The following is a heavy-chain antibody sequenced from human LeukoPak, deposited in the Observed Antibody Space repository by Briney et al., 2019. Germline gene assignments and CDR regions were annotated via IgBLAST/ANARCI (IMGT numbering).Heavy chain of an antibody. D-gene: IGHD3-22*01. CDR1: GGTFSSYA. V-gene: IGHV1-18*01. CDR2: ISAYNGNT. Sequence: ASVKVSCKASGGTFSSYAISWVRQAPGQGLEWMGWISAYNGNTNYAQKLQGRVTMTTDTSTSTAYMELRSLRSDDTAVYYCARGVSSGPTRWFDPWGQGTLVTVSS. CDR3: ARGVSSGPTRWFDP. J-gene: IGHJ5*02.